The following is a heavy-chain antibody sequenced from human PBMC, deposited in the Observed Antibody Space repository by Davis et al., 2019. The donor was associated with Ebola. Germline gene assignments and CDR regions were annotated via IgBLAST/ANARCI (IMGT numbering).Heavy chain of an antibody. V-gene: IGHV4-30-2*01. CDR1: GGSISSGGYS. CDR3: ARGKPFGSSFWFDP. D-gene: IGHD6-13*01. Sequence: MPSETLSLTCAVSGGSISSGGYSWSSIRQPPGKGLEWIGNIYHSGSTYYNPSLKSRVTISVDRSKNQFSLKLSSVTAADTAVYYCARGKPFGSSFWFDPWGQGTLVTVSS. J-gene: IGHJ5*02. CDR2: IYHSGST.